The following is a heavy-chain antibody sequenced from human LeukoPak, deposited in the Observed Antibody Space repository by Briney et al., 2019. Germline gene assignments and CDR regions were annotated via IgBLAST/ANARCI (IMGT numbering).Heavy chain of an antibody. Sequence: QPAGTLRLSCTASGFTFSNYAMHWIRQAPGKGPEWVAFISYDGSYKYYADSMKGRFSISRDNSKDTLYLQMSRLRPYVTAVYSCARYVHYTSSKPGWPFDVWGQGTVVTVSS. CDR3: ARYVHYTSSKPGWPFDV. CDR2: ISYDGSYK. V-gene: IGHV3-30*15. D-gene: IGHD1-1*01. J-gene: IGHJ3*01. CDR1: GFTFSNYA.